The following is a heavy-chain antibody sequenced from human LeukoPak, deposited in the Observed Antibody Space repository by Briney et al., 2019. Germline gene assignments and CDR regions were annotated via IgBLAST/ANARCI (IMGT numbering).Heavy chain of an antibody. Sequence: SETLSLTCTVSGGSISSYYWSWIRQPPGKGLEWIGYIYYSGSTNYNPSLKSRVTISVDTSKNQFSLKLSSVTAADTAVYYCARNRWARATHFDYWGQGTLVTVSS. CDR1: GGSISSYY. CDR3: ARNRWARATHFDY. CDR2: IYYSGST. D-gene: IGHD1-14*01. V-gene: IGHV4-59*12. J-gene: IGHJ4*02.